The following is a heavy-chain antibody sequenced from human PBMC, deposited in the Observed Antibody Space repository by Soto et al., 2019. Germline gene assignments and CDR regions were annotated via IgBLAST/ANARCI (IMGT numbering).Heavy chain of an antibody. Sequence: GESLKISCKGSRYSFTSYWIGWVRQMPGKGLEWMGIIYPGDSDTRYSPSFQGQVTISADKSISTAYLQWSSLKASDTAMYYCARQYYYDSSGYRTPDYWGQGTLVTVSS. CDR2: IYPGDSDT. D-gene: IGHD3-22*01. J-gene: IGHJ4*02. CDR3: ARQYYYDSSGYRTPDY. V-gene: IGHV5-51*01. CDR1: RYSFTSYW.